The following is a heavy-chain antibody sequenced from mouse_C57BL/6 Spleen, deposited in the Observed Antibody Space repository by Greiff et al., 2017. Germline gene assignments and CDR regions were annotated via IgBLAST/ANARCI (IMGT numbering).Heavy chain of an antibody. V-gene: IGHV1-55*01. D-gene: IGHD1-1*01. CDR2: IYPGSGST. Sequence: VQLQQPGAELVKPGASVKMSCKASGYTFTSYWITWVKQRPGQGLEWIGDIYPGSGSTNYNEKFKGKATLTVDTSSSTAYLQLSSLTSEDAAVYYCARRFTTVVDYWGQGTTLTVSS. CDR1: GYTFTSYW. CDR3: ARRFTTVVDY. J-gene: IGHJ2*01.